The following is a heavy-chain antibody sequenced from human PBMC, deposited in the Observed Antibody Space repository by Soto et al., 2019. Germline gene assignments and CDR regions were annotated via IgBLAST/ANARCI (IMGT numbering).Heavy chain of an antibody. V-gene: IGHV4-39*01. D-gene: IGHD3-16*01. Sequence: SETLSLTCTVSGGSISSSSYYWGWIRQPPGKGLEWIGSIYYSGSTYYNPSLKSRVTISVDTSKNQLSLKLSSVTAADTAVYYCSRDLSGSFAYWFDPWGQGTLVTVSS. CDR2: IYYSGST. CDR1: GGSISSSSYY. CDR3: SRDLSGSFAYWFDP. J-gene: IGHJ5*02.